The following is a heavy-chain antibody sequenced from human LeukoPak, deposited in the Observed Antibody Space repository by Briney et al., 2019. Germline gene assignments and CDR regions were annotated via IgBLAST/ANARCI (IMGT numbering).Heavy chain of an antibody. V-gene: IGHV3-23*01. J-gene: IGHJ4*02. CDR1: GFTFSSYA. CDR2: ISDSGGST. CDR3: ASRQGLGWHYAK. Sequence: GGSLRLSCVDSGFTFSSYAMSWVRQVPGKGLEWVSGISDSGGSTYYADSVKGRFTISRDNSKNTLNLQMNSLRAEDTAIYYCASRQGLGWHYAKWGQGTLVTVSS. D-gene: IGHD6-19*01.